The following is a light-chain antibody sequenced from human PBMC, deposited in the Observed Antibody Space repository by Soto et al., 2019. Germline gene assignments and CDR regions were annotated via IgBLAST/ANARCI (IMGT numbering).Light chain of an antibody. Sequence: EIVMTQSPATLSVSPGERATLSCRASQSVSNNLAWYQQKPGQAPRLLIYFASTRATGIPARFSGSGSETQFTLTITSLQSEDVAVYYCQHYDEWPLTFGGGTKVETK. CDR2: FAS. CDR3: QHYDEWPLT. V-gene: IGKV3-15*01. CDR1: QSVSNN. J-gene: IGKJ4*01.